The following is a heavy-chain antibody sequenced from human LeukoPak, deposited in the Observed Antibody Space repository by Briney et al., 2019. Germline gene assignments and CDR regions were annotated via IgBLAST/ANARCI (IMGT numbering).Heavy chain of an antibody. D-gene: IGHD2-15*01. V-gene: IGHV4-34*01. Sequence: KGSETLSLTCAVYGGSFSGYYWSWIRQPPGKGLEWIGEINHSGSTNYNPSLKSRVTISVDTSKNQFSLKLSSVTAADTAVYYCARSTGVVATPYNWFDPWGQGTLVTVSS. J-gene: IGHJ5*02. CDR1: GGSFSGYY. CDR3: ARSTGVVATPYNWFDP. CDR2: INHSGST.